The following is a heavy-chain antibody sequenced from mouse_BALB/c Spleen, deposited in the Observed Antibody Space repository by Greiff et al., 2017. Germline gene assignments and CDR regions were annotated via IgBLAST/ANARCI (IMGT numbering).Heavy chain of an antibody. J-gene: IGHJ2*01. CDR3: AREYGNPYYFDY. Sequence: EVKVVESGGDLVKPGGSLKLSCAASGFTFSSYGMSWVRQTPDKRLEWVATISSGGSYTYYPDSVKGRFTISRDNAKNTLYLQMSSLKSEDTAMYYCAREYGNPYYFDYWGQGTTFTVSS. D-gene: IGHD2-10*02. CDR1: GFTFSSYG. V-gene: IGHV5-6*01. CDR2: ISSGGSYT.